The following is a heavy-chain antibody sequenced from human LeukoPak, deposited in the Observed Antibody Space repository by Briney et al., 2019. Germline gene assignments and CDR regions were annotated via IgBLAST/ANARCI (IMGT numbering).Heavy chain of an antibody. CDR2: IYPGDSDT. CDR1: GYSFTSYW. Sequence: GESLKISCKGSGYSFTSYWIGWVRQMPGKGLGWMGIIYPGDSDTRYSPSFQGQVTISADKSISTAYLQWSSLKASDTAMYYCATRGFGELLSVADSNYWGQGTLVTVSS. J-gene: IGHJ4*02. V-gene: IGHV5-51*01. D-gene: IGHD3-10*01. CDR3: ATRGFGELLSVADSNY.